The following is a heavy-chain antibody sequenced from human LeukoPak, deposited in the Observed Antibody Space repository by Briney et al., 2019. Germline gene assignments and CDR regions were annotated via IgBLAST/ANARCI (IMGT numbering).Heavy chain of an antibody. V-gene: IGHV4-59*08. CDR1: GGSISSYY. D-gene: IGHD3-22*01. J-gene: IGHJ6*03. CDR3: ARRVYDSSKAWTTEYYMDV. CDR2: IYYSGST. Sequence: SETLSLTCTVSGGSISSYYWSWIRQPPGKGLEWIGYIYYSGSTNYNPSLKSRVTISVDTSKNQFSLKLSSVTAADTAVYYCARRVYDSSKAWTTEYYMDVWGKGTTVTVSS.